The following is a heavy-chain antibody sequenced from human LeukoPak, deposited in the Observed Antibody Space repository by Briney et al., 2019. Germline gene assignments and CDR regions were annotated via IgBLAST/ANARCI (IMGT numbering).Heavy chain of an antibody. V-gene: IGHV4-59*01. D-gene: IGHD1-7*01. CDR2: IYYIGST. CDR3: ARVGITGTTSVDY. J-gene: IGHJ4*02. CDR1: GGSISSYY. Sequence: SQTLSLTCTVSGGSISSYYWSWIRQPPGKGLEWIGYIYYIGSTNYNPSLKSRVTISVDTSKNQFSLKLSSVTAADTAVYYCARVGITGTTSVDYWGQGPLVTVSS.